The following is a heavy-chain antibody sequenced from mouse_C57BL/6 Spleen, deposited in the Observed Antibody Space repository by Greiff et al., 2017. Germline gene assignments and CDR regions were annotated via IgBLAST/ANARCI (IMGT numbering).Heavy chain of an antibody. CDR1: GYTFTSYW. V-gene: IGHV1-7*01. CDR2: LNPSSGYT. CDR3: AREEVGAPRAMDY. J-gene: IGHJ4*01. Sequence: VKLVESGAELAKPGASVKLSCKASGYTFTSYWMHWVKQRPGQGLEWIGYLNPSSGYTKYNQKFKDKATLTADKSSSTAYMQLSSLTYEDSAVYYCAREEVGAPRAMDYWGQGTSVTVSS. D-gene: IGHD1-1*01.